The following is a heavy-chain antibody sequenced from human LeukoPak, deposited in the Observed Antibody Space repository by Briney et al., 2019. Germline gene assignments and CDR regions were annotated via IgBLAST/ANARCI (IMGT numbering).Heavy chain of an antibody. CDR1: GYTFTSYY. Sequence: ASVKVSCKASGYTFTSYYMHWVRQAPGQGLEWMGIINPSGGSTSYAQKFQGRVTMTRDMSTSTVYMELGSLRSEDTAVYYCARGGIKGVLSAARLFDIWGQGTMVTVSS. CDR3: ARGGIKGVLSAARLFDI. V-gene: IGHV1-46*01. CDR2: INPSGGST. J-gene: IGHJ3*02. D-gene: IGHD6-13*01.